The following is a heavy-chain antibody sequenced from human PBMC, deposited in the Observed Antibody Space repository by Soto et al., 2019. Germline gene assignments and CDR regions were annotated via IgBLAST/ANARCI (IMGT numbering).Heavy chain of an antibody. J-gene: IGHJ4*02. CDR1: GFTFSSYG. CDR3: AKDGTVGATHMYYFDY. CDR2: ISYDGSNK. V-gene: IGHV3-30*18. D-gene: IGHD1-26*01. Sequence: HPGGSLRLSCAASGFTFSSYGMHWVRQAPGKGLEWVAVISYDGSNKYYADSVKGRFTISRDNSKNTLYLQMNSLRAEDTAVYYCAKDGTVGATHMYYFDYWGQGTLVTVSS.